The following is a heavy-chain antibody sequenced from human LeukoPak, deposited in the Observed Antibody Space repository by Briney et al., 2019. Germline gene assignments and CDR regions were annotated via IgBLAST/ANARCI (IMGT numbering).Heavy chain of an antibody. J-gene: IGHJ4*02. Sequence: PSETLSLTCTVSGASISSRSNYWGWIRQPPGKGLEWIGSIYYSGGTYYNPSLKSRVTISVHTSKNQFSLKLNSVIAADTAVYYCARRAYSSGFDYIDYWGQGTLVTVSS. V-gene: IGHV4-39*01. CDR1: GASISSRSNY. D-gene: IGHD6-19*01. CDR2: IYYSGGT. CDR3: ARRAYSSGFDYIDY.